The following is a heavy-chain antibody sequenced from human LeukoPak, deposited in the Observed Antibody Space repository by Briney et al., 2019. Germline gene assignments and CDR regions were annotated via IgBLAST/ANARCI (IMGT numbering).Heavy chain of an antibody. CDR2: INGSGGNT. D-gene: IGHD1-26*01. J-gene: IGHJ3*02. CDR1: GFSFSTYA. V-gene: IGHV3-23*01. CDR3: AKAHSLESGTSNYAFNI. Sequence: GGSLRLSCAASGFSFSTYAMSWVRQAPGKGLERVSSINGSGGNTYYADSVKGRFTVSRDNSKNTLYLQMNSLRAEDTAGYYCAKAHSLESGTSNYAFNIWGQGTRVTVSS.